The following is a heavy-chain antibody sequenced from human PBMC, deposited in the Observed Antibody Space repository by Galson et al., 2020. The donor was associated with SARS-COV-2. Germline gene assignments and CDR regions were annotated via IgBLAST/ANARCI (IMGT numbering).Heavy chain of an antibody. CDR1: GFTFSSYS. CDR3: ARDSPPDYYGSGSHLDY. CDR2: ISSSSSYI. D-gene: IGHD3-10*01. V-gene: IGHV3-21*01. J-gene: IGHJ4*02. Sequence: GGSLRLSCAASGFTFSSYSMNWVRQAPGKGLEWVSSISSSSSYIYYADSVKGRFTISRDNAKNSLYLQMNSLRAEDTAVYYCARDSPPDYYGSGSHLDYWGQGTLVTVSS.